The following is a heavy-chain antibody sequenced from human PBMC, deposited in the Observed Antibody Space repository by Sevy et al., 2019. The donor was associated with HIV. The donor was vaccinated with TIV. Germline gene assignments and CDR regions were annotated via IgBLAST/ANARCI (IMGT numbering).Heavy chain of an antibody. Sequence: SETLSLTCAVSGYSISSGYYWGWIRQPPGKGLEWIGSIYHSGSTYYNPSLKSRVTISVDTSKNQFSLKLSSVTAADTAGYYCARHTPYLRFLEWFVNYYYMDVWGKGTTVTVSS. D-gene: IGHD3-3*01. J-gene: IGHJ6*03. CDR1: GYSISSGYY. V-gene: IGHV4-38-2*01. CDR2: IYHSGST. CDR3: ARHTPYLRFLEWFVNYYYMDV.